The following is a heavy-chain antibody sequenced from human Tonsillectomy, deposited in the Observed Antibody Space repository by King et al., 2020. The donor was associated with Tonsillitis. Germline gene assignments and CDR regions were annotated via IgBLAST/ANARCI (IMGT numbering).Heavy chain of an antibody. D-gene: IGHD3-3*01. J-gene: IGHJ4*02. CDR1: GYTFTSYG. CDR2: ISAYNGNT. Sequence: QLVQSGAEVKKPGASVKVSCKASGYTFTSYGISWVRQAPGQGLEWMGWISAYNGNTNYAQTLQGRVTMTTDTSTSTAYMELRSLRSDDTAVYYCARIYDFWSGYYTIGAFDYWGQGTLVTVSS. V-gene: IGHV1-18*01. CDR3: ARIYDFWSGYYTIGAFDY.